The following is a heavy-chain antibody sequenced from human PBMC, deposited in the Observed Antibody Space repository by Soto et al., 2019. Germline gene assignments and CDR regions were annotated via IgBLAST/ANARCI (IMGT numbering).Heavy chain of an antibody. CDR1: GFSLSTSGLG. Sequence: QITLKESGPTRVRPTQTLTLTCTFSGFSLSTSGLGVGWIRQPPGKALEWLALIYWNDDKRYSPSLKARLTINKDTSKNQVVLTMTNMDPVDTATYYCAHRPSGWYLFDYWGQGTLVTVSS. V-gene: IGHV2-5*01. CDR3: AHRPSGWYLFDY. D-gene: IGHD6-19*01. CDR2: IYWNDDK. J-gene: IGHJ4*02.